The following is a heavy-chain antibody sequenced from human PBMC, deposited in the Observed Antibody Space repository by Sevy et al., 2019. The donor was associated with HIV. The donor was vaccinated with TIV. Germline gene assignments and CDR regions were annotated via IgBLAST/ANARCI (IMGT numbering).Heavy chain of an antibody. Sequence: GGSLRLSCAASGFTFDNNAMYWVRQAPGKGLEWVSAISGSGLSTNYAASVRGRFTISRDISKTTLYLQMNSLRAEDTAVYYCAKVYYYDSGTVFPRGMDVRGQGTTVTVSS. CDR1: GFTFDNNA. J-gene: IGHJ6*02. CDR3: AKVYYYDSGTVFPRGMDV. CDR2: ISGSGLST. D-gene: IGHD3-10*01. V-gene: IGHV3-23*01.